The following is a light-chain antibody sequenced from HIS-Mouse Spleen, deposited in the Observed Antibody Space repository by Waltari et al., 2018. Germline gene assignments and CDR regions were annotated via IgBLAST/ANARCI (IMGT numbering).Light chain of an antibody. CDR2: KDS. CDR1: ALPHQY. CDR3: QSADSSGTYV. Sequence: SYELTQPPSVSVSPGQTARITCSGDALPHQYAYWYQQKPGQSPVLVISKDSERPSGIPERFSGSSSGTTVTLTISGVQAEDEADYYCQSADSSGTYVFGTGTKVTVL. V-gene: IGLV3-25*03. J-gene: IGLJ1*01.